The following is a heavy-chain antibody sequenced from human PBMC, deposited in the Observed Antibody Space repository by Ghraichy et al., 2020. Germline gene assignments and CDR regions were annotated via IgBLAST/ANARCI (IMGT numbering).Heavy chain of an antibody. V-gene: IGHV3-33*08. CDR2: IWYDGSNK. J-gene: IGHJ5*02. Sequence: GGSLRLSCAASGFTFSSYGMHWVRQAPGKGLEWVAVIWYDGSNKYYADSVKGRFTISRDNSKNTLYLQMNSLRAEDTAVYYCARDSPYSSSSEAWFDPWGQGTLVTVSS. CDR1: GFTFSSYG. D-gene: IGHD6-13*01. CDR3: ARDSPYSSSSEAWFDP.